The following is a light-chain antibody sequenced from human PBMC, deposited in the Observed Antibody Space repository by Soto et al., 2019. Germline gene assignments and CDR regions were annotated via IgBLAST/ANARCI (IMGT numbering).Light chain of an antibody. V-gene: IGLV2-14*01. CDR3: SSYTSSSTLVV. Sequence: QSALTQPASVSGSPGQSITISCTGTSSDVGGYNYVSWYQQHPGKAPKLMIYEVSNRPSGVSNRFSGSKSGNTASLTISWRQAEDEADYYCSSYTSSSTLVVFGGGTKLTVL. CDR1: SSDVGGYNY. CDR2: EVS. J-gene: IGLJ2*01.